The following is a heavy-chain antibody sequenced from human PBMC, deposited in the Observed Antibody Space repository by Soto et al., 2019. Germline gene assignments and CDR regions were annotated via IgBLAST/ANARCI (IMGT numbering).Heavy chain of an antibody. V-gene: IGHV4-59*01. CDR1: EGCISRWY. J-gene: IGHJ4*02. CDR3: ARAPRGNYGYPSYFDY. Sequence: LQMRSLACTVGEGCISRWYWSWFRQPPGKGLEWIGYIYYSGNTNYNPSLKSRVTISVDTSKNQFSMKLSSVTAADTAVYYCARAPRGNYGYPSYFDYWGQGTLVTVSS. D-gene: IGHD1-7*01. CDR2: IYYSGNT.